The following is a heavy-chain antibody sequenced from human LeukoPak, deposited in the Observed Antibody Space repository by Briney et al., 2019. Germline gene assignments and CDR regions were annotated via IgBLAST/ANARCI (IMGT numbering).Heavy chain of an antibody. J-gene: IGHJ4*02. V-gene: IGHV4-59*01. CDR1: GGSISSYY. Sequence: TTSETLSLTCTVSGGSISSYYWSWIRQPPGKGLEWIGYIYYSGSTNYNPSLKSRVTISVDTSKNQFSLKLSSVTAADTAVYYCARAAYCGGDCYLDLPYFDYWGQGTLVTVSS. D-gene: IGHD2-21*02. CDR3: ARAAYCGGDCYLDLPYFDY. CDR2: IYYSGST.